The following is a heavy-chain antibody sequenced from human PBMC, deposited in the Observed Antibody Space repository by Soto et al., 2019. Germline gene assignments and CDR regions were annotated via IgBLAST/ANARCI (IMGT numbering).Heavy chain of an antibody. CDR2: IKSKTDGGTT. CDR3: TTEGSGWFWGNAFDI. V-gene: IGHV3-15*07. D-gene: IGHD6-19*01. CDR1: GFTFSNAW. J-gene: IGHJ3*02. Sequence: PGGSLRLSCAAYGFTFSNAWMNWVRQAPGKGLEWVGRIKSKTDGGTTDYAAPVKGRFTISRDDSKNTLYLQMNSLKTEDTAVYYCTTEGSGWFWGNAFDIWGQGTMVTVSS.